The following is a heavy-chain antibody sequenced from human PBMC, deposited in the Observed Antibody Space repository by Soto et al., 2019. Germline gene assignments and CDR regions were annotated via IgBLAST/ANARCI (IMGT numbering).Heavy chain of an antibody. Sequence: SETLSLTCDVSGASISTNNWWSWVRQSPGQGLEWIAEVYHSGTTNSNPSLKSRVTISVDTSKNQFSLMLASVTAADTAVYYCARAKLCNTISCPHSFDIWGQGTLVTVSS. D-gene: IGHD3-10*01. J-gene: IGHJ4*02. CDR1: GASISTNNW. CDR2: VYHSGTT. CDR3: ARAKLCNTISCPHSFDI. V-gene: IGHV4-4*02.